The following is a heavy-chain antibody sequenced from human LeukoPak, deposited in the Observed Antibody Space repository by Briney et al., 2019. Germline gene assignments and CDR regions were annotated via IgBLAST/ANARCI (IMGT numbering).Heavy chain of an antibody. Sequence: ASVKVSCRASGYTFTAYYMHWVRQAPGQGLEWMGPIDARSGDTKYAQKFQARVTITRDTSIGTAYMELRSLVSDDTAVYYCGSEAFCAGGRCSLHRVASWGPGTLVTVSS. J-gene: IGHJ4*02. V-gene: IGHV1-2*06. CDR3: GSEAFCAGGRCSLHRVAS. CDR1: GYTFTAYY. D-gene: IGHD2-8*02. CDR2: IDARSGDT.